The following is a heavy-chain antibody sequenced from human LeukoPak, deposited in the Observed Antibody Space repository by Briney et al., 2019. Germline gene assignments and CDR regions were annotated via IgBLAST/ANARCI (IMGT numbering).Heavy chain of an antibody. J-gene: IGHJ4*02. CDR2: ISWNSGSI. CDR3: AKDMSYDSSGYDY. D-gene: IGHD3-22*01. CDR1: GFTFDDYA. Sequence: GGSLRLSCAASGFTFDDYAMHWVRQAPGKGLEWVSGISWNSGSIGYADSVEGRFTISRDNAKNSLYLQMNSLRAEDTALYYCAKDMSYDSSGYDYWGQGTLVTVSS. V-gene: IGHV3-9*01.